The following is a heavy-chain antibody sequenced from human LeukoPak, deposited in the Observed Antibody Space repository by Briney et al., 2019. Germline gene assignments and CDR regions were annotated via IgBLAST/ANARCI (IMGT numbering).Heavy chain of an antibody. J-gene: IGHJ4*02. CDR1: GYSFTSYW. V-gene: IGHV5-51*01. CDR2: IYPGDSDT. Sequence: GESLKISCKGSGYSFTSYWIGWVRQMPGKGLEWMGIIYPGDSDTRYSPSFQGQVTISADKSISTAYLQWSSLEASDTAMYYCARHYSSRGQLVRVFDYWGQGTLVTVSS. CDR3: ARHYSSRGQLVRVFDY. D-gene: IGHD6-13*01.